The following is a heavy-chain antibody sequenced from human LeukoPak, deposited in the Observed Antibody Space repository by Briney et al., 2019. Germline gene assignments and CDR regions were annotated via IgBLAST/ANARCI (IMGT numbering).Heavy chain of an antibody. CDR1: GYTFTSCG. Sequence: ASVKVSCKASGYTFTSCGISWVRQAPGQGLEWMGWISAYNGNTNYAQKLQGRVTMTTDTSTSTAYMELRSLRSDDTAVYYCARGDIVVVPAAIEFFWFDPWGQGTLVTVSS. V-gene: IGHV1-18*01. D-gene: IGHD2-2*02. CDR2: ISAYNGNT. CDR3: ARGDIVVVPAAIEFFWFDP. J-gene: IGHJ5*02.